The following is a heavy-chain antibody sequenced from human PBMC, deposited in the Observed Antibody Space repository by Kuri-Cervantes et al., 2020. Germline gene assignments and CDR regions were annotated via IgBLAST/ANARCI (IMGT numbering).Heavy chain of an antibody. V-gene: IGHV3-21*04. CDR1: GFTFSSYS. CDR2: ISSSSSYI. J-gene: IGHJ4*02. Sequence: GESLKISCAASGFTFSSYSMNWVRQAPGKGLEWVSSISSSSSYIYYADSVKGRFTISRDNAKNSLYLQMNSLRAEDTAVYYCARTVSGRSSHKFDYWGQGTLVTVSS. D-gene: IGHD6-6*01. CDR3: ARTVSGRSSHKFDY.